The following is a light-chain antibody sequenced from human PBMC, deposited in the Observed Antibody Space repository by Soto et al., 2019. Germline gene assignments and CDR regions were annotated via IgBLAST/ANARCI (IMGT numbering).Light chain of an antibody. CDR3: QSADSSGTMEV. V-gene: IGLV3-25*03. CDR2: KDS. Sequence: SYELTQPPSVSVSPGQTARITCSGDALPKQYAYWYQQKPGQAPVLVISKDSERPSGIPERFSGSSSGTIVTLTISGVQAEDEADYYCQSADSSGTMEVFGGGTQLTVL. CDR1: ALPKQY. J-gene: IGLJ2*01.